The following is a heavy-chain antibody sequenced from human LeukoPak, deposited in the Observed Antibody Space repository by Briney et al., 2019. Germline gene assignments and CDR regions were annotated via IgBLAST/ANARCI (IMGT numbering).Heavy chain of an antibody. Sequence: GGSLRLSCAASGFTFSSYWMSWVRQAPGKGLEWVSSISSSSSYIYYADSVKGRFTISRDNAKNSLYLQMNSLRAEDTAVYYCARETYYYDSSGYYRAFDYWGQGTLVTVSS. D-gene: IGHD3-22*01. CDR1: GFTFSSYW. CDR2: ISSSSSYI. V-gene: IGHV3-21*01. J-gene: IGHJ4*02. CDR3: ARETYYYDSSGYYRAFDY.